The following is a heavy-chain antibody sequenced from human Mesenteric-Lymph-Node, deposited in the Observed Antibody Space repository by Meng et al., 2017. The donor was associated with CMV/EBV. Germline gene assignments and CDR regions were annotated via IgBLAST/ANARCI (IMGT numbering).Heavy chain of an antibody. V-gene: IGHV3-23*01. CDR1: GFTFSSYA. CDR3: ARGRRLRSPYYYYGMDV. D-gene: IGHD2-21*02. Sequence: GGSLRLSCAASGFTFSSYAMSWVRQAPGKGLEWVSAISGSGGSTYYADSVKGRFTISRDNAKNSLYLQMNSLRAEDTAVYYCARGRRLRSPYYYYGMDVWGQGTTVTVSS. J-gene: IGHJ6*02. CDR2: ISGSGGST.